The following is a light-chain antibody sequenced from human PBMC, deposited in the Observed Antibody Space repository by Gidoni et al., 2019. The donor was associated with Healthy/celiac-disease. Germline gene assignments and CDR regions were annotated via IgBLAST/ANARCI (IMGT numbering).Light chain of an antibody. CDR3: QQRSNWPLT. V-gene: IGKV3-11*01. CDR2: DAS. CDR1: QSVSSY. J-gene: IGKJ4*01. Sequence: EIVLTQSPATLSLSPGERATFSCRASQSVSSYLAWYQQKPGQAPRLLIYDASNRATGIPARFSGSGSGTDFTLTISSLEPEDFAVYYCQQRSNWPLTFXGXTKVEIK.